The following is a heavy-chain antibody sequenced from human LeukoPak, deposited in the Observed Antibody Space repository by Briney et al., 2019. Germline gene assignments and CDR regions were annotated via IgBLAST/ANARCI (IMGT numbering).Heavy chain of an antibody. CDR2: IKKDGSEK. Sequence: PGGSLRLSGAGSGLIFSGYGLTWFGQPPGKGLEGLANIKKDGSEKNYVDSVKGRFTISRDNAENSLFLQMNSLRVEDTAVYYCAREWQGGIAAAGTRIEGDYWGQGALVAVSS. V-gene: IGHV3-7*01. CDR1: GLIFSGYG. CDR3: AREWQGGIAAAGTRIEGDY. J-gene: IGHJ4*02. D-gene: IGHD6-13*01.